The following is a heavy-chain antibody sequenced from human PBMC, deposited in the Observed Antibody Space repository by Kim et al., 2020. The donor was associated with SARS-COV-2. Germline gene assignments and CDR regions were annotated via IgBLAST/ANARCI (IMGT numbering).Heavy chain of an antibody. CDR3: ARVSQTSGWYGGDYYNGMDV. CDR2: IWYDGSKK. Sequence: GGSLRLSCAASGFTFGSYAMNWVRQAPGKGLEWVAVIWYDGSKKYYADSVKGRFSISRDNSKNTLHLQMNSLRADDSAVYYCARVSQTSGWYGGDYYNGMDVWGQGTTVTVSS. D-gene: IGHD6-19*01. J-gene: IGHJ6*02. V-gene: IGHV3-33*01. CDR1: GFTFGSYA.